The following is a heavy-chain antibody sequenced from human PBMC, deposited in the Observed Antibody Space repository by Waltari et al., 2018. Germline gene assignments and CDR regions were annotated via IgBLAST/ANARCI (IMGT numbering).Heavy chain of an antibody. CDR1: GFTFSNVW. Sequence: EVQLVESGGGLVKPGGSLRLACAASGFTFSNVWMAWVRQAPGKGLEWVGRCHGGTTDYATPVKGRFTISRDYSKNMMYLDMNSLKTEDTAVYYCATDYGDNLYFTYWGQGTLVTVSS. V-gene: IGHV3-15*01. CDR3: ATDYGDNLYFTY. D-gene: IGHD4-17*01. J-gene: IGHJ4*02. CDR2: CHGGTT.